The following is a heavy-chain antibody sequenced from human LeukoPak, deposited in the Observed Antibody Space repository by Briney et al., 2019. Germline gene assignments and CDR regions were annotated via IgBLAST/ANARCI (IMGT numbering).Heavy chain of an antibody. CDR2: IIPMFGTA. CDR1: GGSFSRYA. J-gene: IGHJ4*02. CDR3: ARGSGETGGYYYVY. Sequence: SVKVSCTASGGSFSRYAISWVRQAPGQGLEWMGGIIPMFGTANYAQKFQGRVTITADESTRTAYMELRTLRSEDTAIYYCARGSGETGGYYYVYWGRGTPVTVSS. D-gene: IGHD3-22*01. V-gene: IGHV1-69*01.